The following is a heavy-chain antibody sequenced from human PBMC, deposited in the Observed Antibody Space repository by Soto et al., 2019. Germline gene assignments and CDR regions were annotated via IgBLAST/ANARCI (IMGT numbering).Heavy chain of an antibody. Sequence: EVQLVESGGGLIRPGGSLRLSCAASGCTVSSYYMNWVRQAPGRGLEWVSIIYSGGRAYYADSVKGRFTISRDNSKNTLYLQMNRLTADDTAVYYCARGMDIVIRGGSNGIDVWGQGTTVTVSS. CDR3: ARGMDIVIRGGSNGIDV. CDR1: GCTVSSYY. V-gene: IGHV3-53*01. D-gene: IGHD5-12*01. J-gene: IGHJ6*02. CDR2: IYSGGRA.